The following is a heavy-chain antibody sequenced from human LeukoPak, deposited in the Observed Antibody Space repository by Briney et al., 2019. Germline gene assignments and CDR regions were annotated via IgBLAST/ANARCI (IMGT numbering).Heavy chain of an antibody. CDR3: ARGPLRYFDY. CDR2: TYYRSKWYF. D-gene: IGHD4-17*01. J-gene: IGHJ4*02. Sequence: SQTLSLTCAISEDSVSSNSTTWDWIRQSPSRGLEWLGRTYYRSKWYFDYAVAVKSRITIKPDTSKNQFSLQLNSVTPEDTAVYYCARGPLRYFDYWGQGSLVTVSS. V-gene: IGHV6-1*01. CDR1: EDSVSSNSTT.